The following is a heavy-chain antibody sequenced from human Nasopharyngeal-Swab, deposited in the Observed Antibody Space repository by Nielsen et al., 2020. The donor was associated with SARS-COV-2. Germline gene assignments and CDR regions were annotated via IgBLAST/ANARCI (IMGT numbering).Heavy chain of an antibody. D-gene: IGHD6-13*01. V-gene: IGHV3-7*01. CDR2: IKQDGSGS. CDR3: ARGGSSFPFDY. Sequence: GGSLRLSCAASGFTFSKFYMSWVRQAAGKGLEWVANIKQDGSGSYYVDSVKGRFTISRDDASNSLYLQMNSLRAGDTGVYYCARGGSSFPFDYWGPGTLVTVSS. CDR1: GFTFSKFY. J-gene: IGHJ4*02.